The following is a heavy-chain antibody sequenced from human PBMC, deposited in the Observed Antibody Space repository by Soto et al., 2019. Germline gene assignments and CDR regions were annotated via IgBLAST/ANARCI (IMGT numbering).Heavy chain of an antibody. D-gene: IGHD2-2*02. CDR1: GFTFSSYD. Sequence: GVLRLSCAVSGFTFSSYDMHWVRQAPGKGLEYVSAISRTGGGTFYANSVKGRFTISRDNSKNTLYLQMGSLRAEDMAVYYCARSIVMLPGAIYDYWGQGTLVTVSS. CDR2: ISRTGGGT. V-gene: IGHV3-64*01. CDR3: ARSIVMLPGAIYDY. J-gene: IGHJ4*02.